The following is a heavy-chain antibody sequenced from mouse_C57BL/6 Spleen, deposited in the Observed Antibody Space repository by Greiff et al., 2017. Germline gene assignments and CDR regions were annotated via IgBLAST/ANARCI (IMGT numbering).Heavy chain of an antibody. CDR2: IHPNSGST. J-gene: IGHJ3*01. D-gene: IGHD1-1*01. V-gene: IGHV1-64*01. CDR3: GRDYGSSYWFAY. Sequence: QVQLQQSGAELVKPGASVKLSCKASGYTFTSYWMHWVKQRPGQGLEWIGMIHPNSGSTNYNEKFKSKATLTVDKSSSTAYMQLSSLTSEDSAVYYRGRDYGSSYWFAYWGQGTLVTVSA. CDR1: GYTFTSYW.